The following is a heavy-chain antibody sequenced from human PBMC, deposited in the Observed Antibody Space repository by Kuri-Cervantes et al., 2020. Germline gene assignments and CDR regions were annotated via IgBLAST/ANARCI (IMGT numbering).Heavy chain of an antibody. CDR2: IKRETDGGTT. CDR3: TRETPTIFGPREDYYYYMDV. J-gene: IGHJ6*03. Sequence: GESLKISCAAYGFRVTNAWMHWIRQAPGKGLDWVGRIKRETDGGTTAYAASVKGRFTISRDDSTNTLFLQMNSLKIEDTAVYYCTRETPTIFGPREDYYYYMDVWGKGTTVTVSS. D-gene: IGHD3-3*01. CDR1: GFRVTNAW. V-gene: IGHV3-15*01.